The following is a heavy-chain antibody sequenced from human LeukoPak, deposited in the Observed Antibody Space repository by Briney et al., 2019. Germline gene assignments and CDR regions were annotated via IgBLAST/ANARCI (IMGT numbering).Heavy chain of an antibody. D-gene: IGHD1-26*01. CDR2: IYTSGSP. Sequence: SETLSLTCTVSGGSISSYSWSWLRQPPGKGLEWIGYIYTSGSPHYKPSLKSRLTISVDTSKNQFSLNLSPVPAADTAVYYCARHKGEESQILGSYYGYTFDYWGQGTLVTVSS. V-gene: IGHV4-4*09. J-gene: IGHJ4*02. CDR1: GGSISSYS. CDR3: ARHKGEESQILGSYYGYTFDY.